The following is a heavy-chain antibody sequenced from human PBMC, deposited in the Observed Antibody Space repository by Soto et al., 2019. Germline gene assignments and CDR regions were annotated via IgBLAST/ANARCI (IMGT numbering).Heavy chain of an antibody. CDR3: AGLNPIAAAFDY. Sequence: EVQLVESGGGLVQPGGSLRLSCAASGFTFSSYAMHWVRQAPGKGLEYVSAISSNGGSTHYANSVKGRFSISRDNSKNTLYLQMGSLRAEDMAVYYCAGLNPIAAAFDYWGQGTLVTVSS. J-gene: IGHJ4*02. CDR1: GFTFSSYA. CDR2: ISSNGGST. V-gene: IGHV3-64*01. D-gene: IGHD6-13*01.